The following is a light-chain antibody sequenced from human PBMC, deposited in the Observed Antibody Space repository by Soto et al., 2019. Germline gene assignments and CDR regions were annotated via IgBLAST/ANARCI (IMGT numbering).Light chain of an antibody. V-gene: IGLV4-60*03. CDR2: LEGSGSY. CDR1: SGHSSYI. J-gene: IGLJ2*01. CDR3: ETWDSNSRV. Sequence: QPVLTQSSSASASLGSSVKLTCTLSSGHSSYIIAWHQQQPGKAPRYLMKLEGSGSYNKGSGVPDRFSGSSSGADRYLTISILQSEDEADYFCETWDSNSRVFGGGTQVTFL.